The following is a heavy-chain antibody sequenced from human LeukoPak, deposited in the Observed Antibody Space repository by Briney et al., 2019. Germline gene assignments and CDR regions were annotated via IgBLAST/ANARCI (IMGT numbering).Heavy chain of an antibody. J-gene: IGHJ5*02. CDR1: GGSFSGYY. CDR2: INHSGST. Sequence: SETLSLTCAVYGGSFSGYYWSWIRQPPGNGLEWIGEINHSGSTNYNPSLKSRVTISVDTSKNQFSLKLSSVTAADTAVYYCARGIHDLAIVGASWGQGTLVTVSS. CDR3: ARGIHDLAIVGAS. D-gene: IGHD1-26*01. V-gene: IGHV4-34*01.